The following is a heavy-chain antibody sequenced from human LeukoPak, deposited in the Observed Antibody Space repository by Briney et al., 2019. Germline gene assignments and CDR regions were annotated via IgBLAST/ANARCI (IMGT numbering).Heavy chain of an antibody. CDR3: AKQGPLAGDVFDY. V-gene: IGHV3-30*02. D-gene: IGHD6-19*01. Sequence: PGGSLRLSCAASGFTFSSYGMHWVRQAPGKGLEWVAFIRYDGSNKYYADSVKGRFTISRDNSKNTLYLQMNSLRAEDTAVYYCAKQGPLAGDVFDYWGQGTLVTVSS. J-gene: IGHJ4*02. CDR2: IRYDGSNK. CDR1: GFTFSSYG.